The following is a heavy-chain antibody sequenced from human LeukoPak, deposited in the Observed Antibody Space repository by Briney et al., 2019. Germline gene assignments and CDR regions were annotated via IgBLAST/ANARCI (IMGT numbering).Heavy chain of an antibody. CDR2: FSGSGSTT. V-gene: IGHV3-23*01. CDR3: AKEFNMNREIIRDAFDA. J-gene: IGHJ3*01. D-gene: IGHD3-10*01. Sequence: PGGSLRLSCAASGFTFRNYAMNWVRQAPGKGLEWVSGFSGSGSTTDYADSVKGRFTISSDNSKNTLYLQMNSLRAEDTAVYYCAKEFNMNREIIRDAFDAWGRGTMVTVSS. CDR1: GFTFRNYA.